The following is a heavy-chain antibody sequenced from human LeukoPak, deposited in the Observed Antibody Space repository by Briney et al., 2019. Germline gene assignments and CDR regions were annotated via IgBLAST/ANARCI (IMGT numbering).Heavy chain of an antibody. CDR2: ISGSDGST. CDR3: AKGSSGSGNYFLLFDY. CDR1: GFTFSSYA. V-gene: IGHV3-23*01. J-gene: IGHJ4*02. Sequence: PGGSLRLSCAASGFTFSSYAMVWVRQAPGMGLEWVSTISGSDGSTYYADSVKGRFTISRDNSKNTLYLQMNSLRAEDTAVYYCAKGSSGSGNYFLLFDYWGQGTLVTVSS. D-gene: IGHD3-10*01.